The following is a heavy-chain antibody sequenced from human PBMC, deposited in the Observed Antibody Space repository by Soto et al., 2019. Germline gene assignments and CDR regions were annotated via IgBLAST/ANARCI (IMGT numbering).Heavy chain of an antibody. CDR3: ARYARVPDS. D-gene: IGHD2-2*01. J-gene: IGHJ4*02. CDR2: IYYTGDT. Sequence: SETLSLTCTVSGTSITNNYWTWIRQPPGQGLETIGYIYYTGDTNSNPSLKSRATISIDTSKNQFSLKLSSVTAADTAVYYCARYARVPDSWGQGILVTVSS. CDR1: GTSITNNY. V-gene: IGHV4-59*01.